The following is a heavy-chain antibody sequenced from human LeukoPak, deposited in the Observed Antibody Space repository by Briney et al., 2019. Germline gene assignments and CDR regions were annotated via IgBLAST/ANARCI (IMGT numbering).Heavy chain of an antibody. Sequence: GRSLRLSCAASGFTFSSYSMNWVRQAPGKGLEWVSSISSSSSYIYYADSVKGRFTISRDNAKNSLYLQMNSLRAEDTAVYYCARDLTVAGTPNWFDPWGQGTLVTVSS. CDR1: GFTFSSYS. CDR2: ISSSSSYI. J-gene: IGHJ5*02. CDR3: ARDLTVAGTPNWFDP. D-gene: IGHD6-19*01. V-gene: IGHV3-21*01.